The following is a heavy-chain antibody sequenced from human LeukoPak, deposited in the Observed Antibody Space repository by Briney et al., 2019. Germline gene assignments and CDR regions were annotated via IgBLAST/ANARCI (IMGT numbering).Heavy chain of an antibody. J-gene: IGHJ5*02. CDR1: GFTFSSYA. D-gene: IGHD6-13*01. Sequence: GGSLRLSCAASGFTFSSYAMSWVRQAPGKGLKWVSAISGSGGSTYYADSVKGRFTISRDNSKNTLYLQMNSLRAEDTAVYYCAKDLSSSSWPAWFDPWGQGTLVTVSS. V-gene: IGHV3-23*01. CDR2: ISGSGGST. CDR3: AKDLSSSSWPAWFDP.